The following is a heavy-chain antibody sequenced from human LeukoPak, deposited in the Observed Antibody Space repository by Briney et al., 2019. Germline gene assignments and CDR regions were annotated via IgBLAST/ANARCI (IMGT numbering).Heavy chain of an antibody. D-gene: IGHD6-19*01. V-gene: IGHV3-7*01. Sequence: GGSLRLSCAASGFTFSSYWMSWVRQAPGKGLEWVANIEQDGSEKYYVDSVKGRFTISRDNAKNSLYLQMNSLRAEDTAVYYCARNRYSSGWYLDAFDIWGQGTMVTVSS. CDR2: IEQDGSEK. CDR1: GFTFSSYW. J-gene: IGHJ3*02. CDR3: ARNRYSSGWYLDAFDI.